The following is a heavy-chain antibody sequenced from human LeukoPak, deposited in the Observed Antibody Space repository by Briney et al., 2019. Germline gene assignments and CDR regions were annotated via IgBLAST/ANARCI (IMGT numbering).Heavy chain of an antibody. Sequence: ASVRVSCKTSGYSFTDYYIHWVRQAPGQGLEWMGWINTKSGRTSSARKFQGRVTMTRDPSITTVYMDMAWLTSDDTAIYFCARADILDAGPYLIGPWGQGTLVTVSS. CDR1: GYSFTDYY. CDR2: INTKSGRT. V-gene: IGHV1-2*02. CDR3: ARADILDAGPYLIGP. J-gene: IGHJ5*02. D-gene: IGHD2-15*01.